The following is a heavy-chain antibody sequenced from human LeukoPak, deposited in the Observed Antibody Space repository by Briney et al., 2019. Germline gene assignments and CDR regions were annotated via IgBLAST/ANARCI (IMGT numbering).Heavy chain of an antibody. D-gene: IGHD3-9*01. CDR3: ARDRPRYFGWLYYYYYMDV. J-gene: IGHJ6*03. Sequence: GGSLRLSCAASGFTFSSYSMNWVRQAPGKGLEWVSSISSSSSYIYYADSVKGRFTISRDNAKNSLYLQMNSLRAEDTAVYYCARDRPRYFGWLYYYYYMDVWGKGTTVTVSS. V-gene: IGHV3-21*01. CDR1: GFTFSSYS. CDR2: ISSSSSYI.